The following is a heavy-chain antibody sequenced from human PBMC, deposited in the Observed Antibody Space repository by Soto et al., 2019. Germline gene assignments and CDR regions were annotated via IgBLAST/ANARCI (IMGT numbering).Heavy chain of an antibody. CDR3: ARDLVVTAKCLEP. Sequence: QVSLVQSGAEVKKAGSSVKVSCKASEGTFSSYGISWVRQAPGQGLEWMGGIIPIYETVTYAQRFQGRLTISADESTRRAYMELSSLRPDATAVYYCARDLVVTAKCLEPWGQGTLVTVSS. CDR1: EGTFSSYG. V-gene: IGHV1-69*01. J-gene: IGHJ5*02. CDR2: IIPIYETV. D-gene: IGHD2-21*02.